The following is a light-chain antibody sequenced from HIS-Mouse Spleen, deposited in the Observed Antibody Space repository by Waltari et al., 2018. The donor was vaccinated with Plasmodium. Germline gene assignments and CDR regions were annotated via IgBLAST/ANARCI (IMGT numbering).Light chain of an antibody. J-gene: IGKJ4*01. CDR3: QQRSNWPRVLT. CDR1: QSVSSY. V-gene: IGKV3-11*01. CDR2: DAS. Sequence: EIVLTQSPATLSLSPGERATLPCRASQSVSSYLAWYQQKPGQAPRLLIYDASNRATGIPARFSGSGSGTDFTLTISSLGPEEFAVYYCQQRSNWPRVLTFGGGTKVEIK.